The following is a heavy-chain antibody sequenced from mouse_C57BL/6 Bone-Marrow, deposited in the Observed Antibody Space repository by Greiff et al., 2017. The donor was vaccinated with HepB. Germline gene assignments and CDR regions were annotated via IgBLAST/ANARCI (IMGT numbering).Heavy chain of an antibody. CDR2: IIPDDGDT. CDR3: ATWILRCHYDCDYGG. D-gene: IGHD1-1*01. Sequence: EVQLQQSGAELVRPGASVKLSCTASGFNIKAYYMHWVKQRHEQGLEWIGRIIPDDGDTEYAPKFQDKATMTADTSSNTASLQLSSLTSEDTAVYYCATWILRCHYDCDYGGRGTGITVT. V-gene: IGHV14-1*01. J-gene: IGHJ1*03. CDR1: GFNIKAYY.